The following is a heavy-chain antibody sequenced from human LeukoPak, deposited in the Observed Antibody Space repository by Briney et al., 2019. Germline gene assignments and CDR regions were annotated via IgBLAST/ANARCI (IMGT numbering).Heavy chain of an antibody. Sequence: GGSLRLSCAASGFSFATYAMSWVRQAPGEGLEWVSSISGSGDNTYYAESVKGRFTISRDNSKNTLFLQMNSLRAEDTAVFCCAKRSAYTTGWFFDFWGQGTLVTVSS. V-gene: IGHV3-23*01. CDR3: AKRSAYTTGWFFDF. J-gene: IGHJ4*02. CDR1: GFSFATYA. D-gene: IGHD6-19*01. CDR2: ISGSGDNT.